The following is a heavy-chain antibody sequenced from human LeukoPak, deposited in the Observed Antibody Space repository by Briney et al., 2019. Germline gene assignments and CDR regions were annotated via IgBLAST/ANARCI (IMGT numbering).Heavy chain of an antibody. V-gene: IGHV3-64*01. J-gene: IGHJ4*02. D-gene: IGHD3-16*02. CDR1: GFIFYSYA. CDR2: ITSNGGTT. Sequence: GGSLRLSCAASGFIFYSYAMHWVRQAPGRGLEYVSAITSNGGTTFYANSVKGRFTITRDNSKNTLYLQMGSLRDEDMAVYYCTRGPGYDYVWGSYRADCWGQGTLVTVSS. CDR3: TRGPGYDYVWGSYRADC.